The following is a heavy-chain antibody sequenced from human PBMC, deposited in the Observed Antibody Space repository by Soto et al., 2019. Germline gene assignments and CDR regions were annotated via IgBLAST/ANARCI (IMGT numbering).Heavy chain of an antibody. V-gene: IGHV3-9*01. CDR1: ELTCYDYA. Sequence: GGSLILSCTASELTCYDYAIHWIRQDPGKGLEWVSGISWNSGSIGYADSVKGRFSISRDNAKNSLFLQMNSLRVEDTALYFCAKVLTTHTFGPLGPCGQGTLVTVSS. CDR2: ISWNSGSI. CDR3: AKVLTTHTFGPLGP. D-gene: IGHD1-1*01. J-gene: IGHJ5*02.